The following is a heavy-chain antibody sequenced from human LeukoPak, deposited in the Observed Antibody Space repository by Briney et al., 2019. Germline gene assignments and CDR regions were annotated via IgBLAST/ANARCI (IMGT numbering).Heavy chain of an antibody. J-gene: IGHJ6*02. D-gene: IGHD3-22*01. Sequence: GGSLRLSCVASGFTVSSNYMSWVRQAPGKGLEWVSVIYSGGSTYYADSVKGRFTISRDNSKNTLYLQMNSLRAEDTAVYYCARTRGYSYYYGMDVWGQGTTVTVSS. CDR1: GFTVSSNY. CDR3: ARTRGYSYYYGMDV. V-gene: IGHV3-66*01. CDR2: IYSGGST.